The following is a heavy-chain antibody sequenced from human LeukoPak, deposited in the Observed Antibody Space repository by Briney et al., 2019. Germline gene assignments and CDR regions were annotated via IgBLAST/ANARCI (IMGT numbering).Heavy chain of an antibody. CDR2: ISSSSSYI. Sequence: GGSLRLSCAASGFTFSSYSMNWVRQAPGKGLEWVSSISSSSSYIYYADSVKGRFTISRDNAKNSLYLQMNSLRAEDTAVYYCANGKGWELLNWFDPWGQGTLVTVSS. D-gene: IGHD1-26*01. V-gene: IGHV3-21*01. CDR3: ANGKGWELLNWFDP. CDR1: GFTFSSYS. J-gene: IGHJ5*02.